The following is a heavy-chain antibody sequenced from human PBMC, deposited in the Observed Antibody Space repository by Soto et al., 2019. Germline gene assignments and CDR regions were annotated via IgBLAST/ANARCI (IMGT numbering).Heavy chain of an antibody. V-gene: IGHV1-18*03. J-gene: IGHJ4*02. Sequence: GASVKVSCKASGYTFTSYGISWVRQAPGQGLEWMGWISAYNGNTNYAQKLQGRVTMTTDTSTSTAYMELRSLRSDDMAVFYCARDPRWLAARRGFDYWGQGTLVTVSS. CDR3: ARDPRWLAARRGFDY. CDR2: ISAYNGNT. CDR1: GYTFTSYG. D-gene: IGHD6-6*01.